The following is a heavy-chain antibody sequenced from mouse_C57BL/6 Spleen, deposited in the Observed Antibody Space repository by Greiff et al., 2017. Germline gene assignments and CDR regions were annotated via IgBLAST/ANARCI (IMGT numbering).Heavy chain of an antibody. CDR3: ARVYYDYDGAPFDY. V-gene: IGHV1-52*01. CDR1: GYTFTSYW. D-gene: IGHD2-4*01. J-gene: IGHJ2*01. Sequence: VQLQQPGAELVRPGSSVKLSCKASGYTFTSYWMHWVKQRPIQGLEWIGNIDPSDSETHYNQKFKDKATLTVDKSSSTAYMQLSSLTSEDSAVYYCARVYYDYDGAPFDYWGQGTTLTVSS. CDR2: IDPSDSET.